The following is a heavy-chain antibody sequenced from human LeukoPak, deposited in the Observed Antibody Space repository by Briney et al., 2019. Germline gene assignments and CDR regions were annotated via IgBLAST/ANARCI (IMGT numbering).Heavy chain of an antibody. CDR1: GFTFSSYA. D-gene: IGHD4-17*01. V-gene: IGHV3-33*08. CDR2: IGYDGSNK. Sequence: GGSLRLSCAASGFTFSSYAMHWVRQAPGKGLEWVADIGYDGSNKYYADSVKGRFTISRDNSKNTLYLQMNSLRAEDTAVYYCARDVGIDYGDYRGLYYWRQGTLVTVSS. J-gene: IGHJ4*02. CDR3: ARDVGIDYGDYRGLYY.